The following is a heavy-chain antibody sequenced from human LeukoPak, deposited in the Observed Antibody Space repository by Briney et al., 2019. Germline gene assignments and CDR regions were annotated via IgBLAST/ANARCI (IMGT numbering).Heavy chain of an antibody. CDR3: ARDGSDYYDSSGCSFQH. J-gene: IGHJ1*01. D-gene: IGHD3-22*01. CDR2: INPNSGGT. Sequence: ASVKVSCKASGYTFTGYYMHWVRQAPGQGLEWMGWINPNSGGTNYAQKFQGRVTMTRDTSISTAYMELSRLRSDDTAVYYCARDGSDYYDSSGCSFQHWGQGTLVTVSS. V-gene: IGHV1-2*02. CDR1: GYTFTGYY.